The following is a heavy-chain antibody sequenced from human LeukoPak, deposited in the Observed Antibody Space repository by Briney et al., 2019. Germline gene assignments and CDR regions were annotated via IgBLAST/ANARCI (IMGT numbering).Heavy chain of an antibody. CDR2: IYPGDSDT. CDR3: ATLRGPDGAFYFAY. Sequence: RGESLKISCKGSGYSFTSYWIGWVRQMPGKGLEWMGIIYPGDSDTRYSPSFHGQVTISADTSISTAYLQWRSLKASDTAMYYCATLRGPDGAFYFAYWGQGTLVTVSS. D-gene: IGHD3-16*01. CDR1: GYSFTSYW. J-gene: IGHJ4*02. V-gene: IGHV5-51*01.